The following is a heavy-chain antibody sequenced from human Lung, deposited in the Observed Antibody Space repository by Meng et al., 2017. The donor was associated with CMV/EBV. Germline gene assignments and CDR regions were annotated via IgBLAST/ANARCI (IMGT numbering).Heavy chain of an antibody. Sequence: GGSLRLXCAASGFTFNNYAMHWVRQAPGKGLQWVAVVSYDGNNKYYADSVKGRFTISRDNSKNTLDLQMNSLRAEDTAMYYCAKKGPYCSSTSCPPDAFEIWGQGTMVTVSS. CDR3: AKKGPYCSSTSCPPDAFEI. D-gene: IGHD2-2*01. CDR1: GFTFNNYA. V-gene: IGHV3-30-3*02. CDR2: VSYDGNNK. J-gene: IGHJ3*02.